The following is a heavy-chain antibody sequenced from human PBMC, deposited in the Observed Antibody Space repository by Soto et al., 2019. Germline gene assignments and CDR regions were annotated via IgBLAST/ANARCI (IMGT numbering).Heavy chain of an antibody. CDR2: ISYDGGLK. D-gene: IGHD5-18*01. CDR3: VSDRGYGHDSVPYS. V-gene: IGHV3-30*03. CDR1: GFTFTSYG. Sequence: QAHLVESGGGVVQPGRSLRLSCAASGFTFTSYGMHWVRQAPGTRLEWVAVISYDGGLKHYADSVKGRFTISRDNSKNMVLLKMNSLRAEDTAVYYCVSDRGYGHDSVPYSWWQGTLVRVSS. J-gene: IGHJ4*02.